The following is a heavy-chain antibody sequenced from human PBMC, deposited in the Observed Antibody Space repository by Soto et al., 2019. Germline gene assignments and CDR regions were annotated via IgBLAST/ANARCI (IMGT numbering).Heavy chain of an antibody. J-gene: IGHJ4*02. D-gene: IGHD6-13*01. V-gene: IGHV4-4*02. CDR1: GGSISSNNW. CDR3: ARVTAAGTNFDS. Sequence: QVQLQESGPGLVKPSGTLSLTCAVSGGSISSNNWWSWVRQPPGKGLEWIGEIYHSGNTNYNPSLKSRVTISVDTSKNQFSLKLSSVTAADTAVYYCARVTAAGTNFDSWGQGTLVTVSS. CDR2: IYHSGNT.